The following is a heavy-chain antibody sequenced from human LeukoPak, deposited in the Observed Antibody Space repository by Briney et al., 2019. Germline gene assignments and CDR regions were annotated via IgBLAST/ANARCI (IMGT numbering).Heavy chain of an antibody. V-gene: IGHV3-49*04. Sequence: GGSLRLSCTASGFTFGDYAMSWVRQAPGKGLEWVGFIRSKAYGGTTEYAASVKGRFTISRDDSKSIAYLQMNSLKTEDTAVYYCTRVGATYFFYYCYYMDVWGKGTTVTVSS. CDR1: GFTFGDYA. J-gene: IGHJ6*03. CDR3: TRVGATYFFYYCYYMDV. CDR2: IRSKAYGGTT. D-gene: IGHD1-26*01.